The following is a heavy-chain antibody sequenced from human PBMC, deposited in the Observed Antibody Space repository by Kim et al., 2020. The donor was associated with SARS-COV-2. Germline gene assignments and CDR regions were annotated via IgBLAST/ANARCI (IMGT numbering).Heavy chain of an antibody. V-gene: IGHV3-11*01. Sequence: YADSVKGRFTISRDNAKNSLYLQMNSLRAEDTAVYYCARDDYGDYVGFDYWGQGTLVTVSS. D-gene: IGHD4-17*01. J-gene: IGHJ4*02. CDR3: ARDDYGDYVGFDY.